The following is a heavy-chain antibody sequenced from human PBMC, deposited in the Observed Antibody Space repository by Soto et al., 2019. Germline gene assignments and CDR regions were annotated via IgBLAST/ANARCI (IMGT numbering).Heavy chain of an antibody. J-gene: IGHJ4*02. CDR3: ARVTTFYDILTSSYALNYFDY. Sequence: GSLRLSCAASGFSVTSNYMTWVRQAPGKGLECVSVIYAGGNTYYPDSVKGRFTISSDNSKNTLFLQMNNLRAEDTAVYYCARVTTFYDILTSSYALNYFDYWGQGTRVTVSS. V-gene: IGHV3-53*01. CDR1: GFSVTSNY. D-gene: IGHD3-9*01. CDR2: IYAGGNT.